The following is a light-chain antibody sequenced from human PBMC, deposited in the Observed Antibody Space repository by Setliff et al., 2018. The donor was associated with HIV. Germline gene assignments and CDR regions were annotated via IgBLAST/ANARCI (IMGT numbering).Light chain of an antibody. V-gene: IGLV2-14*03. CDR2: DVA. Sequence: QSALTQPASVSGSPGQSITISCTGSNNDIGDYNYVSWYQQHPVNTPKLIIYDVANRPSGVSDRFSASKSGNTASLTISGLQADDEADYYCSSWTGGSTLMFGTGTKVTVL. J-gene: IGLJ1*01. CDR1: NNDIGDYNY. CDR3: SSWTGGSTLM.